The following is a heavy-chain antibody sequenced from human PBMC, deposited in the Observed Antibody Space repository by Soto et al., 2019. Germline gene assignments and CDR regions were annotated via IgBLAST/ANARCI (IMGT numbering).Heavy chain of an antibody. V-gene: IGHV3-30-3*01. CDR3: ATYLDDQTGLYYFGMDV. D-gene: IGHD3-3*02. CDR1: GFTFSNFA. Sequence: QVQLVESGGRVVQPGGSLRLSCAASGFTFSNFAMHWVRQAPGKGLEWVAVMSYDGSNKYHADSVTGRFTISRDNSKNTLYLQMNSLKTDDTAVYFCATYLDDQTGLYYFGMDVWGQGTTVTVSS. CDR2: MSYDGSNK. J-gene: IGHJ6*02.